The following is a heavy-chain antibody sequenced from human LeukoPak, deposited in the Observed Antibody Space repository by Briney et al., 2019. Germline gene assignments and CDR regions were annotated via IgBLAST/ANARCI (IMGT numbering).Heavy chain of an antibody. CDR1: GFSFSGYG. J-gene: IGHJ6*03. V-gene: IGHV3-30*02. CDR3: AKVMPPGRIRFYSYYMDV. CDR2: IRYDGSNE. Sequence: GGSLRLSCAASGFSFSGYGMHWVRQAPGKGLGWVAFIRYDGSNEYYADSVKGRFTISRDKSKNTLSLQMNGLRVEDTAVYYCAKVMPPGRIRFYSYYMDVWGKGTTVSVS. D-gene: IGHD2-15*01.